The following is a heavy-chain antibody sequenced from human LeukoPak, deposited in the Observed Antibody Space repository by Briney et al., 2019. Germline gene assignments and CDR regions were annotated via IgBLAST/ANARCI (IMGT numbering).Heavy chain of an antibody. D-gene: IGHD3-22*01. Sequence: PGGSLRLSCAASGFTFNGYWMNWVRQAPGTGLEWVANIKQDASEKKYVDSVKGRFTISRDNAKNTLNLQMNSLRAEDTAVYYCARDLGQYYDTSDNWFDPWGQGTLVTVSS. CDR1: GFTFNGYW. CDR3: ARDLGQYYDTSDNWFDP. CDR2: IKQDASEK. J-gene: IGHJ5*02. V-gene: IGHV3-7*01.